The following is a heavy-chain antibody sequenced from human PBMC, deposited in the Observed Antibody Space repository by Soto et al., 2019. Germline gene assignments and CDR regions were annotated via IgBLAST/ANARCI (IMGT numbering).Heavy chain of an antibody. Sequence: GGSLRLSCAASGFTVSSNYMSWVRQAPGKGLEWVSVIYSGGSTYYADSVKGRFTISRDNSKNTLYLQMNSLRAEDTAVYYCARYADLDSGSYIGYFDYWGQGSLVTVSS. V-gene: IGHV3-66*01. CDR3: ARYADLDSGSYIGYFDY. CDR2: IYSGGST. D-gene: IGHD3-10*01. CDR1: GFTVSSNY. J-gene: IGHJ4*02.